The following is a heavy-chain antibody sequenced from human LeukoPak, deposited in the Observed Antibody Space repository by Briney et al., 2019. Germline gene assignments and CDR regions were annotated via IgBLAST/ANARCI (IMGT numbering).Heavy chain of an antibody. Sequence: SETLSLTCSVSGGSLSSHYWSWIRQPPGKGLELIGHIHDTGSTFYNPSLRGRVTISLDTSNNQFSLKLTSMTAADTAVYYCARFPSGCSTSSCYLTYWGQGTLVTVS. CDR2: IHDTGST. CDR1: GGSLSSHY. J-gene: IGHJ4*02. CDR3: ARFPSGCSTSSCYLTY. V-gene: IGHV4-59*11. D-gene: IGHD2-2*01.